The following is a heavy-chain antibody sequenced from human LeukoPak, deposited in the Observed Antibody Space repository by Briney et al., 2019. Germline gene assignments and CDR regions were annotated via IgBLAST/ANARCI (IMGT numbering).Heavy chain of an antibody. CDR3: ARRCDSGSDDGEDYFDY. V-gene: IGHV4-39*01. CDR1: GGSIYSTTFY. CDR2: MYYDGST. Sequence: SETLSLTCTVSGGSIYSTTFYWGWIRQPPGKGLEWIGSMYYDGSTYHNPSLKSRVTISVDTSNNQFSLKLTSVTAVDTAVYFCARRCDSGSDDGEDYFDYWGQGTLVTVSS. D-gene: IGHD1-26*01. J-gene: IGHJ4*02.